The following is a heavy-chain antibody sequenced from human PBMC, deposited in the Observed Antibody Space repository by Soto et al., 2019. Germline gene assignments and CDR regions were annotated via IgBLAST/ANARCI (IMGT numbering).Heavy chain of an antibody. D-gene: IGHD6-6*01. CDR3: ARGRSSVPDRRGIGYYGLDV. J-gene: IGHJ6*02. V-gene: IGHV4-34*01. Sequence: QVQLQQWGAEVLKPSETLSLTCVVTGGSFSGYYWSWIRQPPGKGLEWIGEINDSGITDSNPSLESRVTLSVDMSKNQFSLNLNSVTAADTAVYHCARGRSSVPDRRGIGYYGLDVWGQGTTVTVSS. CDR1: GGSFSGYY. CDR2: INDSGIT.